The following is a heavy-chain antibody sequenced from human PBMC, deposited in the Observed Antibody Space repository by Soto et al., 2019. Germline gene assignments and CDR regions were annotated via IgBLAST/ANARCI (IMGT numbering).Heavy chain of an antibody. CDR3: ARDQWSVVPGGIRDYYIMDV. V-gene: IGHV1-2*02. J-gene: IGHJ6*02. D-gene: IGHD2-2*02. CDR2: INPNSGGT. Sequence: ASVKVSCKASGHTFTGYYMHWVRQAPGQGLEWMGWINPNSGGTNYAQNFQGRVTMTRDTSISTAYMELSRLRSDDTAAYYCARDQWSVVPGGIRDYYIMDVWGQGTTVTVSS. CDR1: GHTFTGYY.